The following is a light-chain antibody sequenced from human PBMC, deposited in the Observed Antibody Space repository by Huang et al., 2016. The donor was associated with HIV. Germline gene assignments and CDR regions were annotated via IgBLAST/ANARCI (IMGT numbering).Light chain of an antibody. CDR2: SAS. J-gene: IGKJ1*01. Sequence: EVVMTQSPAILSVSPGERATLSYRASQSVTSNLAWYQQKPGQAPRLLIYSASPRATGIPARFSGSGSGTEFTLTISSLQSEDFAVYYCQHYNNWPWWTFGQGTKVEIK. CDR3: QHYNNWPWWT. CDR1: QSVTSN. V-gene: IGKV3-15*01.